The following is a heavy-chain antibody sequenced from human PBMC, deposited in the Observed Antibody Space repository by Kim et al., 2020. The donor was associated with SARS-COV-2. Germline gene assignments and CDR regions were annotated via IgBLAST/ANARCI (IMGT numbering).Heavy chain of an antibody. V-gene: IGHV3-7*01. J-gene: IGHJ4*02. CDR3: ARDRCSSSSCFFEY. D-gene: IGHD2-15*01. CDR2: IKQDGSET. CDR1: GFTFSNYW. Sequence: GGSLRLSCAASGFTFSNYWMTWVRQAPGKGLEWVANIKQDGSETYWGDSVKGRFTISRDNAKNSLYLQMSSLRAEDTAVYYCARDRCSSSSCFFEYWGQGTLVTVSS.